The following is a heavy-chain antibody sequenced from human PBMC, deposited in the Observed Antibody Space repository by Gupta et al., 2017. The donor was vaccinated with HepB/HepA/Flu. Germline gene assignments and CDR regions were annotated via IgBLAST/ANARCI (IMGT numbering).Heavy chain of an antibody. V-gene: IGHV3-48*03. CDR3: AREYYDILTGYYYFDY. J-gene: IGHJ4*02. CDR1: GFPFSSYE. Sequence: EVQLVESGGGLVQPGGSLRLSCAASGFPFSSYEMNWVRQAPGKGLEWVSYISSSGSTIYYADSVKGRFTISRDNAKNSLYLQMNSLRAEDTAVYYCAREYYDILTGYYYFDYWGQGTLVTVSS. CDR2: ISSSGSTI. D-gene: IGHD3-9*01.